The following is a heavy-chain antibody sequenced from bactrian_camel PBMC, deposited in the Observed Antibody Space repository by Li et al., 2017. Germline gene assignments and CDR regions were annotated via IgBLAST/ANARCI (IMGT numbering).Heavy chain of an antibody. V-gene: IGHV3S53*01. CDR3: AARGPYCYTKLSVADFTY. D-gene: IGHD2*01. CDR1: GYRNTRKC. Sequence: VQLVESGGDLVQPGGSLTLSCTAFGYRNTRKCIGWFREAPGKEREWVATVTAAGGVTYADSIKGRFTASTDSAKNTVYLQMNSLKPEDTAMYYCAARGPYCYTKLSVADFTYWGQGTQVTVS. J-gene: IGHJ6*01. CDR2: VTAAGGV.